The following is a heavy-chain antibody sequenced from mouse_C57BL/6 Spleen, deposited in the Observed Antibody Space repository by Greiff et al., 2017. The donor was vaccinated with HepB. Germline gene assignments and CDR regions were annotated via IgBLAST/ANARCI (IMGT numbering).Heavy chain of an antibody. Sequence: VQLQQSGAELVMPGASVKLSCKASGYTFTSYWMHWVKQRPGQGLEWIGEIDPSDSYTNYNQKFKGKSTLTVDKSSSTAYMQLSSLTSEDSAVYYCARYEDSSGPWFAYWGQGTLVTVSA. D-gene: IGHD3-2*02. J-gene: IGHJ3*01. CDR3: ARYEDSSGPWFAY. V-gene: IGHV1-69*01. CDR2: IDPSDSYT. CDR1: GYTFTSYW.